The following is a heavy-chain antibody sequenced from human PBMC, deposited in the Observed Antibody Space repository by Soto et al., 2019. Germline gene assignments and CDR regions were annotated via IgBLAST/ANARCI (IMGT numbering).Heavy chain of an antibody. CDR1: GGTISSGGYY. Sequence: QVQLQESGPGLVKPSQTLSLTCTVSGGTISSGGYYWSWIRQHPGKSLEWIGYIYYSGSTYYNPSLKSRVTISVDTSKNQFSLKLSSVTAADTAVYYCARDLAYDSSGYYILGYWGQGTLVTVSS. V-gene: IGHV4-31*03. D-gene: IGHD3-22*01. CDR3: ARDLAYDSSGYYILGY. J-gene: IGHJ4*02. CDR2: IYYSGST.